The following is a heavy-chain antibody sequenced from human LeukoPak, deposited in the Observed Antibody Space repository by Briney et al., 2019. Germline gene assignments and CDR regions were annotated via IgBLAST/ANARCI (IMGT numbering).Heavy chain of an antibody. V-gene: IGHV3-23*01. CDR3: ATVRRFLEWLVDY. Sequence: PGGSLRLSCAASGFTFSSYAMSWVRQAPGEGMEWVSAISGSGGSTYYADSVKGRFTISRDNSKNTLYLQMNSLRAEDTAVYYCATVRRFLEWLVDYWGQGTLVTVSS. D-gene: IGHD3-3*01. J-gene: IGHJ4*02. CDR2: ISGSGGST. CDR1: GFTFSSYA.